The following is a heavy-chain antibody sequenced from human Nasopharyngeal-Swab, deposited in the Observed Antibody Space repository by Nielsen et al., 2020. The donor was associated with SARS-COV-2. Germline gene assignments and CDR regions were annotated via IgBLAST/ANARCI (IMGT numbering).Heavy chain of an antibody. J-gene: IGHJ6*02. CDR2: IYYSGTT. Sequence: SETLSLTCTVSGGSVSSGSYHWSWIPQPPGKGLEWTGYIYYSGTTNYNPSLKSRVTISVDTSKNQFPLKLSSVTAADTAVYYCAREMVSGLLEIVVVPAATISYGMDVWGQGTTVTVSS. CDR3: AREMVSGLLEIVVVPAATISYGMDV. CDR1: GGSVSSGSYH. V-gene: IGHV4-61*01. D-gene: IGHD2-2*03.